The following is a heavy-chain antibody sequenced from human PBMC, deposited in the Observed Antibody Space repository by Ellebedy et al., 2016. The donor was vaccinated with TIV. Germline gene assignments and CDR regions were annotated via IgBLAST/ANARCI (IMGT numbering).Heavy chain of an antibody. V-gene: IGHV1-18*04. CDR3: TRGFYEKFDP. J-gene: IGHJ5*02. Sequence: ASVKVSCKASGYTFTKYGISWVRQAPGQGLEWMGWISGYNGDTNYAQKFQGRVTMTTDTSTSTVCMELRSLSFDDTAVYYCTRGFYEKFDPWGQGTLVTVS. D-gene: IGHD5/OR15-5a*01. CDR2: ISGYNGDT. CDR1: GYTFTKYG.